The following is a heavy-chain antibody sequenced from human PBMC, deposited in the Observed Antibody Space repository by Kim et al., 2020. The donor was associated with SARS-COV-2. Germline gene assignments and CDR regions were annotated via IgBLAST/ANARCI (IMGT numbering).Heavy chain of an antibody. J-gene: IGHJ4*02. V-gene: IGHV3-23*01. CDR3: AKIKDIVVVPAGFFDY. D-gene: IGHD2-2*01. Sequence: SVKGRFTISRDNSKNTLYLQMNSLRAEDTAVYYCAKIKDIVVVPAGFFDYWGQGTLVTVSS.